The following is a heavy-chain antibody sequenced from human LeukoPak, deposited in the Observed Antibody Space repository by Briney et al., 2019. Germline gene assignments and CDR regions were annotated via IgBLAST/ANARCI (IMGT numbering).Heavy chain of an antibody. CDR1: GFTFSSYA. D-gene: IGHD2-21*02. J-gene: IGHJ3*02. CDR2: ISYDGSNK. V-gene: IGHV3-30*04. Sequence: GGSLRLSCAASGFTFSSYAMHWVRQAPGKGLEWVAVISYDGSNKYYADSVKGRFTISRDNSKNTLYLQMNSLRAEDTAVYYCARDSIVVVTAMHDAFDIWGQGTMVTVTS. CDR3: ARDSIVVVTAMHDAFDI.